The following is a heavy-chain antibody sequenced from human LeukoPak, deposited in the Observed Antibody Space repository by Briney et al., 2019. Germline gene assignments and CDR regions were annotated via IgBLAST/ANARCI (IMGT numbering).Heavy chain of an antibody. V-gene: IGHV4-59*11. CDR3: ARASRYSSGWYYYYYYMDV. CDR2: IYYSGST. J-gene: IGHJ6*03. CDR1: GGSISSHY. D-gene: IGHD6-19*01. Sequence: PSETLSLTCTVSGGSISSHYWSWIRQPPGKGLEWIGYIYYSGSTNYNPSLKSRVTISVDTSKNQFSLKLSSVTAADTAVYYCARASRYSSGWYYYYYYMDVWGKGTTVTVSS.